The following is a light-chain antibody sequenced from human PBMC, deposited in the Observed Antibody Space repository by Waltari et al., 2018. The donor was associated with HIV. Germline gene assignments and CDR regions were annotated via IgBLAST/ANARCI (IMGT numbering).Light chain of an antibody. Sequence: DIQMTQSPSSLSASVGDRVTITCRASHSISNNLNWYQQKPGTAPKVLIYAASSLQSGVPSRFSGSGSGTDFTLTISSLQPEDFATYYCQQSYSTPPRTFGQGTKVEIK. CDR2: AAS. CDR1: HSISNN. J-gene: IGKJ1*01. V-gene: IGKV1-39*01. CDR3: QQSYSTPPRT.